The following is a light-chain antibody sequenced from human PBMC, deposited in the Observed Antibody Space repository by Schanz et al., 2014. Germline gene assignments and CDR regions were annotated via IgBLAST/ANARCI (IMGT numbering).Light chain of an antibody. J-gene: IGKJ4*01. CDR1: QSVSSSY. V-gene: IGKV3-20*01. CDR3: QQYGSSSLT. CDR2: GAS. Sequence: EIVLTQSPGTLSLSPGERATLSCWASQSVSSSYLAWYQQKPGQAPRLLIYGASSRATDIPDRFSGGGSGTDFTLTISRLGPEDFAVYYCQQYGSSSLTFGGGTKVEIK.